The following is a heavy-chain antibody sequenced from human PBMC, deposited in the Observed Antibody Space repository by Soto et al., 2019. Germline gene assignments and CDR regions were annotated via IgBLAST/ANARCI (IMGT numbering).Heavy chain of an antibody. CDR3: ASEAEGWFDP. J-gene: IGHJ5*02. CDR2: IYYSGST. D-gene: IGHD6-19*01. CDR1: GGSISSGGYY. V-gene: IGHV4-31*03. Sequence: ASETLSLTCTVSGGSISSGGYYWSWIRQHPGKGLEWIGYIYYSGSTYYNPSLKSRVTISVDRSKNQFSLKLSSVTAADTAVYYCASEAEGWFDPWGQGTLVTVSS.